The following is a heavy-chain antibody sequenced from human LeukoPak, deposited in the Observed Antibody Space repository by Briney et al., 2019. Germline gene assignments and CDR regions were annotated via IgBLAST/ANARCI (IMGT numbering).Heavy chain of an antibody. Sequence: GGSLRLSCAASGFTFSSYGMHWVRQAPGKGLEWVAVIWYDGSNKYYADSAKGRFTISRDNSKNTLYLQMNSLRAEDTAVYYCARDLISYGFDYWGQGTLVTVSS. CDR1: GFTFSSYG. J-gene: IGHJ4*02. V-gene: IGHV3-33*01. CDR3: ARDLISYGFDY. D-gene: IGHD2/OR15-2a*01. CDR2: IWYDGSNK.